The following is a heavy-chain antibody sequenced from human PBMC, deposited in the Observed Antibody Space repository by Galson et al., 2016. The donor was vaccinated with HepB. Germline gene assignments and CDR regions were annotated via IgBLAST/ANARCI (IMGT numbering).Heavy chain of an antibody. CDR1: GYSFNDYY. V-gene: IGHV1-2*04. J-gene: IGHJ4*02. D-gene: IGHD3-10*01. CDR3: ARGRDMRTPFGDFEY. Sequence: SVKVSCKASGYSFNDYYIHWLRQAPGQGLEWMGWINPDSAGTNYAQKFQDWVTMTRDTSISTAYMELNRLSSDDSAVYYCARGRDMRTPFGDFEYWGQGTLVTVSS. CDR2: INPDSAGT.